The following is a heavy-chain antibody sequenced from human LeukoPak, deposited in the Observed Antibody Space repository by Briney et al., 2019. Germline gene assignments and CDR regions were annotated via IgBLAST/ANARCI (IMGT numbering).Heavy chain of an antibody. CDR2: IRSKAYGGTT. Sequence: GGPLRLSCTASGFTFGDYAMSWFRQAPGKGLEWVGFIRSKAYGGTTEYAASVKGRFTISRDDSKSIAYLQMNSLKTEDTAVYYCTRDWRGYGDYAVDAFDIWGQGTMVTVSS. CDR3: TRDWRGYGDYAVDAFDI. V-gene: IGHV3-49*03. CDR1: GFTFGDYA. D-gene: IGHD4-17*01. J-gene: IGHJ3*02.